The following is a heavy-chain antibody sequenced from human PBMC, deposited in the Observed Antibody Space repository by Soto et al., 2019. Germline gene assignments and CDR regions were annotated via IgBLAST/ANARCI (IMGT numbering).Heavy chain of an antibody. CDR3: TQIAKCSWHSNHNTDSKCTPLPSLVSSRSRSNNIYY. D-gene: IGHD2-15*01. J-gene: IGHJ6*01. V-gene: IGHV1-18*01. CDR2: ISAYNGNT. Sequence: ASVKVSCKASGYTFSNYGITWVRQAPGQGLEWMGWISAYNGNTHFAQKFQGRVTMTTDTPTTTAFMELRSLRSDDTAVSYSTQIAKCSWHSNHNTDSKCTPLPSLVSSRSRSNNIYY. CDR1: GYTFSNYG.